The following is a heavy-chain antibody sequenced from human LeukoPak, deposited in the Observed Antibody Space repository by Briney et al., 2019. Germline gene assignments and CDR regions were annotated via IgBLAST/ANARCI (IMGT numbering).Heavy chain of an antibody. CDR1: GFTFSTFA. D-gene: IGHD6-19*01. CDR2: ISGSGGGT. V-gene: IGHV3-23*01. Sequence: GGSLRLSCAASGFTFSTFAMSWVRQAPGKGLEWVSGISGSGGGTYYADSVKGRFTISRDNSKNTLYLQMNSLRAEDTAVYYCAKSGLSIAVAGTGYYYYMDVWGKGTTVTISS. J-gene: IGHJ6*03. CDR3: AKSGLSIAVAGTGYYYYMDV.